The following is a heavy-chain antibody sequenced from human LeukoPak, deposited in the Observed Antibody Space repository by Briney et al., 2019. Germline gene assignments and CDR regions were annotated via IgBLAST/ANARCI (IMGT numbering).Heavy chain of an antibody. CDR1: GGSISGSNYY. CDR2: ILYSGST. J-gene: IGHJ4*02. CDR3: ARPGNGSSWSPFDY. V-gene: IGHV4-39*07. Sequence: SETLSLTCTVSGGSISGSNYYWGWIRQPPGKGLEWIGSILYSGSTYYNPSLKSRVTISVDKSKNQFSLKLSSVTAADTAMYYCARPGNGSSWSPFDYWGQGTLVTVSS. D-gene: IGHD6-13*01.